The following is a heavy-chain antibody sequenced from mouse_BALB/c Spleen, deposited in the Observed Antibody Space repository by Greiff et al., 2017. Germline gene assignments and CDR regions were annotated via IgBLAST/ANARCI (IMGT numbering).Heavy chain of an antibody. D-gene: IGHD2-5*01. V-gene: IGHV5-17*02. CDR3: ANSVYSNYPYAARDY. Sequence: EVQLVESGGGLVPPGGSRKLSCAASGFTFSSFGMHWVRQAPEKGLEWVAYISSGSSTIYYTDTVKGRFTISSDNPKNTLFLQMTSLRSEDTAMYYTANSVYSNYPYAARDYWGQGTSVTVSS. J-gene: IGHJ4*01. CDR1: GFTFSSFG. CDR2: ISSGSSTI.